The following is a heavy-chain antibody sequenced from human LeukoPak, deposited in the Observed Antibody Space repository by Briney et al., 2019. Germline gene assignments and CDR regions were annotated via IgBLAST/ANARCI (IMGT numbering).Heavy chain of an antibody. J-gene: IGHJ4*02. V-gene: IGHV3-23*01. CDR1: GFTFSTHA. D-gene: IGHD3-10*01. Sequence: GGSLRLSCAASGFTFSTHAMNWVRQAPGRGLEWVSVISNTGDTTNYADSVKGRFTISRDISTNTLYLQMNSLRAEDTAVYYRARGRNDNAHYWVGDFWGRGTLVTVSS. CDR3: ARGRNDNAHYWVGDF. CDR2: ISNTGDTT.